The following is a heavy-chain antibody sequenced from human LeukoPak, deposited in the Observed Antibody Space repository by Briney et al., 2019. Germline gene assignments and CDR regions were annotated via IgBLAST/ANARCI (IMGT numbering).Heavy chain of an antibody. CDR1: GFTFSSYA. V-gene: IGHV3-23*01. J-gene: IGHJ4*02. D-gene: IGHD3-22*01. CDR3: AKLRDFFDSSGQFDY. CDR2: TSGSGDGT. Sequence: QAGGSLRLSCAASGFTFSSYAMSWVRQAPGKGLERVSATSGSGDGTFYADSVKGRFTISRDNSKNTLYLQMNSLRAEDTAIYYCAKLRDFFDSSGQFDYWGQGTLVTVSS.